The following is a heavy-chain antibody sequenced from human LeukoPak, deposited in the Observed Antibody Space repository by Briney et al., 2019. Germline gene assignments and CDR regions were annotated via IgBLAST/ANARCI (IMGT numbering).Heavy chain of an antibody. D-gene: IGHD4-17*01. Sequence: SETLSLTCTVSGYSISSGYYWGWIRQPPGKGLEWIGSIYHSGSTYYNPSLKSRVTISVDTSKNQFSLKLSSVTAADTAVYYCARLYGDYIFDYWGQGTLVTVSS. V-gene: IGHV4-38-2*02. CDR2: IYHSGST. CDR3: ARLYGDYIFDY. CDR1: GYSISSGYY. J-gene: IGHJ4*02.